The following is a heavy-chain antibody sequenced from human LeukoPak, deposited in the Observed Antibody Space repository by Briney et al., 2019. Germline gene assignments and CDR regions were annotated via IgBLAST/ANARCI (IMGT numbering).Heavy chain of an antibody. V-gene: IGHV5-51*01. CDR2: IYPGDSDT. J-gene: IGHJ6*03. D-gene: IGHD2-15*01. CDR1: GYSFTSYW. Sequence: GESLKISCKGSGYSFTSYWIGWVRQMPGKGLEWMGIIYPGDSDTRYSPSFQGQVTISADKSISTAYLQWSSLKASDTAMYYCARSVHCSGGSCYYSYMDVWGKGTTVTVSS. CDR3: ARSVHCSGGSCYYSYMDV.